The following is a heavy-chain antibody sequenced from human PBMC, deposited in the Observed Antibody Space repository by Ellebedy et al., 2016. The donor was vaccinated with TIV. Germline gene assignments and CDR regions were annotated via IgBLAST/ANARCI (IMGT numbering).Heavy chain of an antibody. CDR2: IIPIFGTA. CDR1: GGTFSSYA. J-gene: IGHJ4*02. D-gene: IGHD5-18*01. CDR3: ATTGEYSYGSFVD. V-gene: IGHV1-69*06. Sequence: SVKVSXKASGGTFSSYAISWVRQAPGQGLEWMGGIIPIFGTANYAQKFQGRVTITADKSTSTAYMELSSLRSEDTAVYYCATTGEYSYGSFVDWGQGTLVTVSS.